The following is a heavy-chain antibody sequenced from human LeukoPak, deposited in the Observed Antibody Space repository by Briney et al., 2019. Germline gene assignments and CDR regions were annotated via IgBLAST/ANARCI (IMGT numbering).Heavy chain of an antibody. CDR3: ASIGVVAAAIDY. Sequence: PSQTLSLTCAVSGGSISSADYYWSWLRQSPGKGLEWIGFIYYSGSTYYNPSLKSRVTISVDTSKNQFSLKLSSVTAADTAVYYCASIGVVAAAIDYWGQRTLVTVSS. CDR2: IYYSGST. D-gene: IGHD2-21*02. J-gene: IGHJ4*02. CDR1: GGSISSADYY. V-gene: IGHV4-30-4*01.